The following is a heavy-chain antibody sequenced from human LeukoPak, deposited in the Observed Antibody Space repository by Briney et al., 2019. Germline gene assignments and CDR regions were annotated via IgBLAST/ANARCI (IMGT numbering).Heavy chain of an antibody. J-gene: IGHJ4*02. V-gene: IGHV3-30-3*01. Sequence: PRRSLRLSCAASGFAFSSYAMHWVRQAPDKGLEWVAVISYDGSNKYYADSVKGRFTISRDNSKNTLYLQMNSLRAEDTAVYYCASDLMEGGGGFDHWGQGTLVTVSS. CDR3: ASDLMEGGGGFDH. CDR2: ISYDGSNK. CDR1: GFAFSSYA. D-gene: IGHD2-8*01.